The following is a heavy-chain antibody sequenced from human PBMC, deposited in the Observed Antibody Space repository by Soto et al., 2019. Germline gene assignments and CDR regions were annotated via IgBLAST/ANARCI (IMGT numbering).Heavy chain of an antibody. V-gene: IGHV3-73*02. CDR1: GFTFSGSA. CDR3: TLYSKSLYGSRDYYFDY. Sequence: EVQLVESGGGLVQPGGSLKLSCAASGFTFSGSAMHWVRQASGKGLEWVGRIRSKANSYATAYAASVKGRFTISRDDSKNTAYLQMNSLKTEDTAVYYCTLYSKSLYGSRDYYFDYWGQGTLVTVSS. D-gene: IGHD3-10*01. CDR2: IRSKANSYAT. J-gene: IGHJ4*02.